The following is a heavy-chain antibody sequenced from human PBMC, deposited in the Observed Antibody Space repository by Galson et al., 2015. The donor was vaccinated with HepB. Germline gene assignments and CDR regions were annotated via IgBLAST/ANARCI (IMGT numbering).Heavy chain of an antibody. D-gene: IGHD5-18*01. CDR3: ARDPGYSYGNNWFDP. Sequence: SVKVSCKASGYTFTGYYMHWVRQAPGQGLEWMGRINPNSGGTNYAQKFQGRVTMTRDTSISTAYMELSRLRSDDTAVYYCARDPGYSYGNNWFDPWGQGTLVTVSS. CDR2: INPNSGGT. CDR1: GYTFTGYY. J-gene: IGHJ5*02. V-gene: IGHV1-2*06.